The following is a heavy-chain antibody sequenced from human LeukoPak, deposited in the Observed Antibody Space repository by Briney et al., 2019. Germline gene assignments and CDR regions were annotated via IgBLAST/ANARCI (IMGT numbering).Heavy chain of an antibody. Sequence: GESLQISCKGSGYSFTNYWIGWVRQMPGKGLEWMGIIYPGDSDTRYSPSFQGQVTFSADKSTNTAYLQWSSLKASDTAMYYCARPDYYDSSGYYTQDYWGQGTLVTVSS. CDR3: ARPDYYDSSGYYTQDY. V-gene: IGHV5-51*01. CDR1: GYSFTNYW. CDR2: IYPGDSDT. J-gene: IGHJ4*02. D-gene: IGHD3-22*01.